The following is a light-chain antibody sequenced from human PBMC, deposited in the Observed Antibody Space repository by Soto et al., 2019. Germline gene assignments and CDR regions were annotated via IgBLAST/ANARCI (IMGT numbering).Light chain of an antibody. CDR1: QSVGDN. CDR2: AAF. Sequence: EIGMPQSTATLSVSPGERATLSCRASQSVGDNLAWYQQKPGQAPRLLIYAAFTRATGFPARFSGGGSGTEFTLTISSLQSEDFAVYYCQQYNNWPRTFGQGTKVDIK. CDR3: QQYNNWPRT. V-gene: IGKV3-15*01. J-gene: IGKJ1*01.